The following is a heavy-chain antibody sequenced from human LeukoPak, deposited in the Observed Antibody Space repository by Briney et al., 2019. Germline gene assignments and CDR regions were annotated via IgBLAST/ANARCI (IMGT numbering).Heavy chain of an antibody. V-gene: IGHV4-30-4*08. D-gene: IGHD3-22*01. Sequence: PSQTLSLTCTVSGDSISSGDYYWTWIRQPPGKALEWIGYIYHSGSTYYNPSLNSRVTISVDTSKNQFSLKLASVTAADTAVYCCARGTVVVVITSLDPWGQGTLVTVSS. J-gene: IGHJ5*02. CDR3: ARGTVVVVITSLDP. CDR2: IYHSGST. CDR1: GDSISSGDYY.